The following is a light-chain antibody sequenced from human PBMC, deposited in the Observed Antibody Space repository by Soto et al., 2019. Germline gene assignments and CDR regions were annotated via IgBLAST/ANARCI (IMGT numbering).Light chain of an antibody. CDR2: GTS. CDR3: QQYGSSGT. V-gene: IGKV3-20*01. Sequence: EIVLTQSPGTLSLSPGERATLSCRASQRVSNNYLAWYQQKPGQAPRLLIYGTSNRATGIPDRFSGSGSGTDFTLTISRLEPDDFAVYYCQQYGSSGTVGQGTMVDSK. J-gene: IGKJ1*01. CDR1: QRVSNNY.